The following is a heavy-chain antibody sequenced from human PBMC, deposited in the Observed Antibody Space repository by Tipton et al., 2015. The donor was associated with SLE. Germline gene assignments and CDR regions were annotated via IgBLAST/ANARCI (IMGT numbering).Heavy chain of an antibody. CDR1: GGFFSGYY. J-gene: IGHJ3*02. D-gene: IGHD3-3*01. Sequence: TLSLTCAVYGGFFSGYYWSWIRQPPGKGLEWIGEINHSGSTNYNPSLKSRVTISIDTSKNQFSLKLSSVTAADTSVYYCARGKDYDFWSGYYRRDASDIWGQGTMVTVSS. CDR3: ARGKDYDFWSGYYRRDASDI. CDR2: INHSGST. V-gene: IGHV4-34*01.